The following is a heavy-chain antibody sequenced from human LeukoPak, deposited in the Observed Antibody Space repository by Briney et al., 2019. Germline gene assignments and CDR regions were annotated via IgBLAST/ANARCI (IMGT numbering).Heavy chain of an antibody. CDR3: ARGALSQYGSGSYYPSHSFDY. V-gene: IGHV4-59*01. CDR1: GGSITSYY. D-gene: IGHD3-10*01. CDR2: IFYIGRT. Sequence: SGTLSLTCTVSGGSITSYYWSWIRQPPGKGGEWMGYIFYIGRTNYTTSLQSRVTISVDTSKNQFSLKLSSVTAADTAVYYCARGALSQYGSGSYYPSHSFDYWGQGTLVTVSS. J-gene: IGHJ4*02.